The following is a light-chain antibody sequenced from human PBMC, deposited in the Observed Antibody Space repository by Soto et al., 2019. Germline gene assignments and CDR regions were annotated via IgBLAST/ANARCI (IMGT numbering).Light chain of an antibody. CDR1: SSDVGDYEH. CDR3: GLFTSSATWV. V-gene: IGLV2-18*01. Sequence: QSALTQPPSVSGSPGQSVTISCTVTSSDVGDYEHVSWYQLAPGTAPKLLISDVINRPSGVPDRFSGSKSGNTPSLTISGLQAEDEADYYCGLFTSSATWVFGGGTKVTV. J-gene: IGLJ3*02. CDR2: DVI.